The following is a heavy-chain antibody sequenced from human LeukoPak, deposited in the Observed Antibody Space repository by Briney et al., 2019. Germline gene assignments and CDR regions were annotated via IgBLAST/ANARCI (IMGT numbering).Heavy chain of an antibody. V-gene: IGHV4-39*01. CDR1: GGSISSNRYY. CDR2: VYYSGSS. J-gene: IGHJ4*02. D-gene: IGHD1-26*01. Sequence: PSETLSLTCSVSGGSISSNRYYWDWIRQSPRKGLEWIGNVYYSGSSFYNPSLRSRVTISIDTSKSQFCLKLSSVTAADTAVYCCARHPAGDSGRFDYWGQGTLVTVAS. CDR3: ARHPAGDSGRFDY.